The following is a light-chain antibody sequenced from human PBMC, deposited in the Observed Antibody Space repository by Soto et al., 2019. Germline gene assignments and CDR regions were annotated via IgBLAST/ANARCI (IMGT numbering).Light chain of an antibody. CDR3: CSYTTSNTRQIV. CDR2: DVS. Sequence: QSVLTQPASVSGSPGQSITISCTGTSSDVGGYNYVSWYQQHPGKAPKFMIYDVSNRPSGVSNRFSGSKSGNTVSLTISGLQAEDEADYYCCSYTTSNTRQIVFGTGTKLTVL. J-gene: IGLJ1*01. CDR1: SSDVGGYNY. V-gene: IGLV2-14*01.